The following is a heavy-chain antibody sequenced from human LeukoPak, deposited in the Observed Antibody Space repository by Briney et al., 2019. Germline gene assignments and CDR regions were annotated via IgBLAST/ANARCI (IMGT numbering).Heavy chain of an antibody. Sequence: ASVKVSCKASGYTFTDYGISWVRQAPGQGLEWMGWISNYNGITHYAQKLQGRVTMTTDTSTNTAYMELRSLRSDDTAVYYCARTLGATIRWFDPWGQGTLVTVSS. CDR2: ISNYNGIT. J-gene: IGHJ5*02. V-gene: IGHV1-18*01. CDR1: GYTFTDYG. D-gene: IGHD1-26*01. CDR3: ARTLGATIRWFDP.